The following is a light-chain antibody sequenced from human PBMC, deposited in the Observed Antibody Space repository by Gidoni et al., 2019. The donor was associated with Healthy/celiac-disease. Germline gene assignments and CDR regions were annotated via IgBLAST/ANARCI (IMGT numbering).Light chain of an antibody. J-gene: IGKJ1*01. Sequence: IVMTQSPATLSVSPGERVTLSCRASQSVNSNLAWYQQKPDPLYGASTRAAGIPARFSGSGSGTEFTLTISSLQSEDFAVYYCQHYNNWPPWTFGQGTRVEVK. CDR3: QHYNNWPPWT. V-gene: IGKV3-15*01. CDR1: QSVNSN. CDR2: GAS.